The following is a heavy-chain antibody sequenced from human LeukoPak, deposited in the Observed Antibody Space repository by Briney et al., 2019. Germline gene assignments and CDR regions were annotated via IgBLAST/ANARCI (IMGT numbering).Heavy chain of an antibody. D-gene: IGHD3-22*01. J-gene: IGHJ4*02. CDR1: GFTFSSYA. V-gene: IGHV3-23*01. CDR3: ANSYYDSSGYYPTNYFDY. CDR2: ISGSGGST. Sequence: GASLRLSCAASGFTFSSYAMSWVRQAPGKGLEWVPAISGSGGSTYYADSVKGRFTISRDNSKNTLYLQMNSLRAEDTAVYYCANSYYDSSGYYPTNYFDYWGQGTLVTVSS.